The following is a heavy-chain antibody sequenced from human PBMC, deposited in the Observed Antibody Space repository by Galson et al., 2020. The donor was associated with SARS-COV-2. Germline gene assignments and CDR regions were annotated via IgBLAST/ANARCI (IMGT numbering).Heavy chain of an antibody. Sequence: SETLSLTCTVSGGSISSGGYYWSWIRQHPGKGLEWIGYIYYSGSTYYNPSLRSRVTISVDTSKNQFSLKVSSVTAADTAVYYCARPGGSGYFDYWGQGTLVTVSS. V-gene: IGHV4-31*03. CDR3: ARPGGSGYFDY. CDR1: GGSISSGGYY. J-gene: IGHJ4*02. D-gene: IGHD3-10*01. CDR2: IYYSGST.